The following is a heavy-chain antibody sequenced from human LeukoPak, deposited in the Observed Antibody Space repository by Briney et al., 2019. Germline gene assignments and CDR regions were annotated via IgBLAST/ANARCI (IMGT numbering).Heavy chain of an antibody. CDR2: ISGSGGST. J-gene: IGHJ4*02. D-gene: IGHD2-2*01. V-gene: IGHV3-23*01. Sequence: GGSLRLSCAASGFTFSSYAMSWVRQAPGKGLEWVSAISGSGGSTYYADSVKGQFTISRDNSKNTLYLQMNSLRAEDTAVYYCAKKAGCSSTSCYHFDYWGQGTLVTVSS. CDR1: GFTFSSYA. CDR3: AKKAGCSSTSCYHFDY.